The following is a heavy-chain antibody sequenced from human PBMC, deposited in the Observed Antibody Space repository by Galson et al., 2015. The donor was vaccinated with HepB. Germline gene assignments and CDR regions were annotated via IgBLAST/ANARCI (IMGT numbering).Heavy chain of an antibody. Sequence: SLRLSCAASGFTFSNYGMHWVRQAPGKGLEWVAIVSFDGSNKYYVDSVKGRFTISRDNSKNTLYLQMNSLRLEDTVVYYCAKLGATRGGSWFGSYVDYWGQGTLVTVSS. V-gene: IGHV3-30*18. J-gene: IGHJ4*02. CDR2: VSFDGSNK. D-gene: IGHD1-26*01. CDR3: AKLGATRGGSWFGSYVDY. CDR1: GFTFSNYG.